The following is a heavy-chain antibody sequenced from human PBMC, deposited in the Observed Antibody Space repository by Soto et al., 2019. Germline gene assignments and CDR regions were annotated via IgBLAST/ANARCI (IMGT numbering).Heavy chain of an antibody. J-gene: IGHJ4*02. D-gene: IGHD1-1*01. CDR2: ISSSSSYI. CDR3: ARVPRSRNGTSYYFDY. V-gene: IGHV3-21*01. CDR1: GFTFSSYS. Sequence: EVQLVESGGGLVKPGGSLRLSCAASGFTFSSYSMNWVRQAPGKGLEWVSSISSSSSYIYYADSVKGRFTISRDNAKNSLYLQMNSRRAEDTAVYYCARVPRSRNGTSYYFDYWGQGTLVTVSS.